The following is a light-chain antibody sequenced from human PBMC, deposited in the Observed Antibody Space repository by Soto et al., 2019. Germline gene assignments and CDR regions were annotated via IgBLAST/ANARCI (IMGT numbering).Light chain of an antibody. J-gene: IGKJ2*01. CDR2: DAS. V-gene: IGKV1-5*01. CDR1: QDISNF. Sequence: DIQMTQSPSTLSASVGDRVTISCRASQDISNFLAWYQHKPGKAPKLLIYDASTLQTGVPSRFRGSGFGTEFTLTISGLQPDDFATYFCQLHDDFSHATFGQGTKVDIK. CDR3: QLHDDFSHAT.